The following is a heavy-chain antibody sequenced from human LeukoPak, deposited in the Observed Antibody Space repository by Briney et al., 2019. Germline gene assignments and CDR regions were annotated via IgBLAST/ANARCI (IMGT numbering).Heavy chain of an antibody. CDR3: AREWEEAFDI. Sequence: PGGSLRLSCAASGFTFSSYSMNWVRQAPGKGLEWVSSIGSSSRSIYYADSVKGRFTISRDNAKNSLSLQMNSLRAEDTAVYYCAREWEEAFDIWGQGTMVTVSS. CDR2: IGSSSRSI. V-gene: IGHV3-21*01. CDR1: GFTFSSYS. D-gene: IGHD1-26*01. J-gene: IGHJ3*02.